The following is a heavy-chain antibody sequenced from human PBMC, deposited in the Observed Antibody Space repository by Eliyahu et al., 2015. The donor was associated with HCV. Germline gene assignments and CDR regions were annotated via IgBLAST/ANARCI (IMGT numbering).Heavy chain of an antibody. D-gene: IGHD6-19*01. CDR1: GGSITTSC. V-gene: IGHV4-59*01. Sequence: QVQLQESGPGLVKPSETLSLXCTVXGGSITTSCWSWIRQPPGKGLEWIGYIHYSGSTNYNPSLKSRVTISVDTSKNQFSLNLTSVTAADTAMYYCASGGGGIAVTGTGGWFDPWGQGTLVTVSS. J-gene: IGHJ5*02. CDR3: ASGGGGIAVTGTGGWFDP. CDR2: IHYSGST.